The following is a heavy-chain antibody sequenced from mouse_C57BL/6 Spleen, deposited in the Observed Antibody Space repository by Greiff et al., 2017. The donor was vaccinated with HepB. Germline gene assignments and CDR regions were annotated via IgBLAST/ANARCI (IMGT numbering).Heavy chain of an antibody. CDR2: IYPGDGDT. V-gene: IGHV1-82*01. J-gene: IGHJ1*03. D-gene: IGHD2-5*01. CDR1: GYAFSSSW. Sequence: QVQLQQSGPELVKPGASVKISCKASGYAFSSSWMNWVKQRPGKGLEWIGRIYPGDGDTNYNGKFKGKATLTADKSSSTAYMQLSSLTSEDSAVYFCARSPLLLYYSNRHWYFDVWGTGTTVTVSS. CDR3: ARSPLLLYYSNRHWYFDV.